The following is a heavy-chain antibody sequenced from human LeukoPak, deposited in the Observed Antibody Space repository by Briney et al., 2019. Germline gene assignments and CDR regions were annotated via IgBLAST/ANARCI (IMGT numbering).Heavy chain of an antibody. CDR3: AKTPGITPLSGGYY. CDR1: GFTFSTYA. J-gene: IGHJ4*02. D-gene: IGHD2-15*01. Sequence: PGGSLRLSCEASGFTFSTYAMNWVRQVPGEGLEWVSGINGGGSSTYYADSVKGRFTISRDNSKRTLYLQMNSLRGEDSAVYYCAKTPGITPLSGGYYWGQGTLVTVSS. CDR2: INGGGSST. V-gene: IGHV3-23*01.